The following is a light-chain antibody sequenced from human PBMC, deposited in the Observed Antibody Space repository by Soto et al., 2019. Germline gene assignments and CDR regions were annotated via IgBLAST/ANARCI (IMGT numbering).Light chain of an antibody. V-gene: IGLV1-44*01. CDR1: SSNIGSNT. CDR3: AAWDDGLNGAWV. J-gene: IGLJ3*02. Sequence: QYVLTQPPSASGTPGQRVAISCSGSSSNIGSNTVNWYQQLPGTAPKLLIYSNNQRPSGVPDRFSASKSGTSASLAISGLQSEDEADYYCAAWDDGLNGAWVFGGGTKLTVL. CDR2: SNN.